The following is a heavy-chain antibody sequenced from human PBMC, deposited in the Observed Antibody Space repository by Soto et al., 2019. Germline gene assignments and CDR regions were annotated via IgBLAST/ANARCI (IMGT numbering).Heavy chain of an antibody. V-gene: IGHV3-15*01. Sequence: EVQLVESGGGLVKPGGSLRLSCAASGFTFSNAWMSWVRQAPGKGLEWVGRIKNKTDGGTTDYAAPVKGRFTISRDDSKNTLYLQMNSLKTEDTAVYYCTTDHLVPAAKTVYWGQGTLVTVSS. CDR3: TTDHLVPAAKTVY. CDR1: GFTFSNAW. CDR2: IKNKTDGGTT. J-gene: IGHJ4*02. D-gene: IGHD2-2*01.